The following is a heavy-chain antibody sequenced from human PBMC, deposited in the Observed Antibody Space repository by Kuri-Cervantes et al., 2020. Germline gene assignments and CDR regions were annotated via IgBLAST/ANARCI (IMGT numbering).Heavy chain of an antibody. J-gene: IGHJ6*03. Sequence: SETLSLTCAVSGGSISSSNWWSWVRQPPGKGLEWIGEIYHSGSTNYNPSLKSRVTISVDKSKNQFSLKLSSVTAADTAVYYCARGGWLLPQRRGHYMDVWGKGTTVTVSS. CDR1: GGSISSSNW. CDR3: ARGGWLLPQRRGHYMDV. V-gene: IGHV4-4*02. CDR2: IYHSGST. D-gene: IGHD3-22*01.